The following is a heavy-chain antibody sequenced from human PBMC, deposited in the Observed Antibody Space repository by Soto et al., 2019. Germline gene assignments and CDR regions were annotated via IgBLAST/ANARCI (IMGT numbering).Heavy chain of an antibody. CDR2: INHSGST. CDR1: GGSFSGYY. Sequence: PSETLSLTCAVYGGSFSGYYWSWIRQPPGKGLEWIGEINHSGSTNYNPSLKSRVTISVDTSKNQFSLKLSSVTAADTAVYYCARALSITIFGVVKYYNYMDVWGKGTTVTVSS. V-gene: IGHV4-34*01. J-gene: IGHJ6*03. CDR3: ARALSITIFGVVKYYNYMDV. D-gene: IGHD3-3*01.